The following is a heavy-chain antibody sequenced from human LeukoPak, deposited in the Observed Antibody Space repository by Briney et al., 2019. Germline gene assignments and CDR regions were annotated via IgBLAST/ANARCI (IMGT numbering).Heavy chain of an antibody. CDR1: GFSISDYY. J-gene: IGHJ6*02. D-gene: IGHD3/OR15-3a*01. Sequence: GGSLRLSCAASGFSISDYYMTWVRQAPGKGLEWVSTIERGTSTLYAGPVKGRFTISRDNTKNTLYLQMNSLRAEDTAVYYCGRGGYDFDARGPGTTVSVFS. CDR2: IERGTST. CDR3: GRGGYDFDA. V-gene: IGHV3-69-1*01.